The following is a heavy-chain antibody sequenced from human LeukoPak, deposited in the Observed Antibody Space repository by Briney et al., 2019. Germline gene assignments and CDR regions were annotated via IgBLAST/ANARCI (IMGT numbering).Heavy chain of an antibody. V-gene: IGHV4-59*12. J-gene: IGHJ6*02. CDR2: RHYRGTT. Sequence: SETLSLTCTVSGASISSYYWSWIRQPPGKGLEWIASRHYRGTTNYNPSLESRVTISVDTSKNQFSLKLSSVTAADTAVYYCARAWRGDIIVVVAATDYYYGMDVWGQGTTVTVSS. D-gene: IGHD2-15*01. CDR3: ARAWRGDIIVVVAATDYYYGMDV. CDR1: GASISSYY.